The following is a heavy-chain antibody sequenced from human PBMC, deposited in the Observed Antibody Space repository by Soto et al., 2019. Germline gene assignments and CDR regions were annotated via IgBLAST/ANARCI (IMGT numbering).Heavy chain of an antibody. Sequence: GGSLRLSCAASGFTFSSYAMSWVRQAPGKGLEWVSAISGSGGSTYCADSVKGRFTISRDNSKNTLYLQMNSLRAEDTAVYYCAKDSGSQSRSYYGSGSRYSYMDVWGKGTTVTVSS. J-gene: IGHJ6*03. CDR3: AKDSGSQSRSYYGSGSRYSYMDV. CDR2: ISGSGGST. V-gene: IGHV3-23*01. CDR1: GFTFSSYA. D-gene: IGHD3-10*01.